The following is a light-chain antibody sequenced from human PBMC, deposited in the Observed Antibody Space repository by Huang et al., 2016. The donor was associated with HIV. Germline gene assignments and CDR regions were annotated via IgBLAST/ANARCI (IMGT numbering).Light chain of an antibody. CDR2: ADS. CDR3: HQYAASPGT. J-gene: IGKJ2*01. CDR1: QSVDSTF. V-gene: IGKV3-20*01. Sequence: EIVLTQSPGTLSLSPGERATLSCRASQSVDSTFLAWYQQRPGQAPRRLIYADSTRATGIPDRFSGSGSGTDFSLTISRLEPEDFEVYYCHQYAASPGTFGQGTKLEI.